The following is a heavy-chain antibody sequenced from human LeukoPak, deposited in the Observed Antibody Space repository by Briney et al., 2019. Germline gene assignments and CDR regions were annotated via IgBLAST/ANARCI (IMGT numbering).Heavy chain of an antibody. D-gene: IGHD2-8*02. CDR2: INGSSTYS. CDR1: GYTFSSYS. CDR3: ARDQPTNWWNSEGSLCDY. V-gene: IGHV3-21*03. Sequence: PGGSLRLSCAASGYTFSSYSMTWVRRAPGKGLEWVSSINGSSTYSYYAHSVKGRFNISIDNPKKSLYLELNSLRDDDAAVYYCARDQPTNWWNSEGSLCDYWGQGTLVTVSS. J-gene: IGHJ4*02.